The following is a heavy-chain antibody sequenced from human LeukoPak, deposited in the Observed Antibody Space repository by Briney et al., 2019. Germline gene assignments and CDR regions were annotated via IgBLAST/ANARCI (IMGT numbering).Heavy chain of an antibody. V-gene: IGHV3-15*01. D-gene: IGHD5-12*01. CDR1: GFTFSDTW. J-gene: IGHJ4*02. CDR2: FKSKIDGGTT. CDR3: TARGGFGD. Sequence: GGSLRLSCAGSGFTFSDTWMSWVRQTPAKGLEWVGRFKSKIDGGTTDYVAFVKGRFTISRDALRNTVYLQMNSLKSEDTAVYDCTARGGFGDWGQGTLVTVSA.